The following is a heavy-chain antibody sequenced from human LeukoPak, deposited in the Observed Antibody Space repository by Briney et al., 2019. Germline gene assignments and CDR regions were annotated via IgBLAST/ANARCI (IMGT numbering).Heavy chain of an antibody. CDR2: IWYDGSNK. CDR3: ARDRGLLGGATFSGDY. J-gene: IGHJ4*02. V-gene: IGHV3-33*08. CDR1: GFTFSSYW. D-gene: IGHD1-26*01. Sequence: AGGSLRLSCAASGFTFSSYWMSWVRQAPGKGLEWVAVIWYDGSNKYYADSVKGRFTISRDNSKNTLYLQMNSLRAEDTAVYYCARDRGLLGGATFSGDYWGQGTLVTVSS.